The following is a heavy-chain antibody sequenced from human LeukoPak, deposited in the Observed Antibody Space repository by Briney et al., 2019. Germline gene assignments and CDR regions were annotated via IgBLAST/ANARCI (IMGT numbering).Heavy chain of an antibody. Sequence: PSATLSLTCSVSGASLSSYYWDWLRQSPGKGLEWIGDISDTGKTDSNPSLKSRVTISLDMSKKQFSLRLRSVTAAASAVYYCATGYYEPFATWGPGILVTVSS. CDR3: ATGYYEPFAT. D-gene: IGHD3-22*01. J-gene: IGHJ5*02. V-gene: IGHV4-59*01. CDR2: ISDTGKT. CDR1: GASLSSYY.